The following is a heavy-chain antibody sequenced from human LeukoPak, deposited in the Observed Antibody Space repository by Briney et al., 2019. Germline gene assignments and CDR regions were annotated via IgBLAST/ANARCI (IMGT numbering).Heavy chain of an antibody. CDR2: IWYDGSNK. Sequence: GGSLRLSCAASGFTFSSYGMHWVRQAPGKGLEWVAVIWYDGSNKYYADSVKGGFTISRDNSKNTLYLQMNSLRAEDTAVYYCARERGYSYGWDDYYYGMDVWGQGTTVTVS. CDR3: ARERGYSYGWDDYYYGMDV. J-gene: IGHJ6*02. CDR1: GFTFSSYG. D-gene: IGHD5-18*01. V-gene: IGHV3-33*01.